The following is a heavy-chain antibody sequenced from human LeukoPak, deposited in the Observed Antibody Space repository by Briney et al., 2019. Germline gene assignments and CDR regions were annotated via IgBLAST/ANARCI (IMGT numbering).Heavy chain of an antibody. CDR3: ARDRAAVAGTIYYYYMDV. Sequence: GASVKVSCKASGGTFSSYAISWVRQAPGQGLEWMGGIIPIFGTANYAQKFQGRVTITADKSTSTAYMGLSSLRSEDTAVYYCARDRAAVAGTIYYYYMDVWGKGTTVTVSS. CDR1: GGTFSSYA. D-gene: IGHD6-19*01. V-gene: IGHV1-69*06. CDR2: IIPIFGTA. J-gene: IGHJ6*03.